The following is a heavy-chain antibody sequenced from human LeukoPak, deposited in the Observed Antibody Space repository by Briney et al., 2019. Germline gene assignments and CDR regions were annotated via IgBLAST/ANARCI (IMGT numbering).Heavy chain of an antibody. CDR2: IYYSGST. D-gene: IGHD6-13*01. J-gene: IGHJ2*01. V-gene: IGHV4-59*01. CDR1: GGSISSYY. CDR3: ARDPSTAAGDWYFDL. Sequence: AETLSLTRTVSGGSISSYYWSWIRQPPGKGMEWIGFIYYSGSTNYNPSLKGRVTISVDTSMNQFSLKLRAVTAADTAVYYCARDPSTAAGDWYFDLWGRGTLVTVSS.